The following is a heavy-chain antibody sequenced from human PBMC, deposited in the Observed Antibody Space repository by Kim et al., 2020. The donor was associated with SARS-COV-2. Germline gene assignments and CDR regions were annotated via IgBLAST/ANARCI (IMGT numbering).Heavy chain of an antibody. J-gene: IGHJ4*02. V-gene: IGHV3-74*01. CDR3: ARVADSPHFDY. D-gene: IGHD2-21*02. CDR1: GFTFSSYW. Sequence: GGSLRLSCAASGFTFSSYWMHWVRQAPGTGLVWVSRIRGDGITTTYADSVKGRFTISRDNAKNTLYLQMNSLRADDTAVYYCARVADSPHFDYWGQGTLVTVSS. CDR2: IRGDGITT.